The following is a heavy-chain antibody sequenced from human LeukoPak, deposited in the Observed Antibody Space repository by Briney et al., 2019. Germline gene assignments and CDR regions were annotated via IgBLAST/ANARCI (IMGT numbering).Heavy chain of an antibody. Sequence: PGGPLRLSCVASGFTVSSNYMSWARQAPGKGPAWASVIYSGGSTYYADSVKGRFTISRDNSKNTLYLQMNSLRAEDTAVYYCARDRGYYGSGTSWYFDYWGQGTLVTVSS. V-gene: IGHV3-66*01. J-gene: IGHJ4*02. CDR1: GFTVSSNY. CDR2: IYSGGST. D-gene: IGHD3-10*01. CDR3: ARDRGYYGSGTSWYFDY.